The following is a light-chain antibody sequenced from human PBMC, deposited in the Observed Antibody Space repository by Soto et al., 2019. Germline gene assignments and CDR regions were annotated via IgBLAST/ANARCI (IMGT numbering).Light chain of an antibody. CDR1: SSDISDYDF. CDR3: SSFAGSNNLM. V-gene: IGLV2-8*01. J-gene: IGLJ7*01. CDR2: EVT. Sequence: QSALTQPPSTSGSPGQSVTISCTGTSSDISDYDFVSWYQQHPGKPPKLIIYEVTKRPSGVPDRFSGSKSGNTASLTVSGLQAEDEAVYHCSSFAGSNNLMFGGGTQLTVL.